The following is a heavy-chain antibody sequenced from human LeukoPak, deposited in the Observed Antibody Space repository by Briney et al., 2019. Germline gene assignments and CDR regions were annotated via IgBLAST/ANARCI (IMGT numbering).Heavy chain of an antibody. Sequence: SETLSLTCAVYGGSFSGYYWSWIRQPPGKGLEWIGEIKHSGSTNYNPSLKRRVTISVDTSKTQFSLKLSSVTAADTAVYYCARFYGGIIVVVPAARGDYFDYWGQGTLVTVSS. CDR3: ARFYGGIIVVVPAARGDYFDY. CDR1: GGSFSGYY. J-gene: IGHJ4*02. D-gene: IGHD2-2*01. CDR2: IKHSGST. V-gene: IGHV4-34*01.